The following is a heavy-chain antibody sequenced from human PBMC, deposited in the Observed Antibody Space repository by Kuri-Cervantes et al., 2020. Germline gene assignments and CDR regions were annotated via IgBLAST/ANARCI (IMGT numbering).Heavy chain of an antibody. CDR2: ITGSGDIT. V-gene: IGHV3-23*01. CDR1: GFTFSNYA. CDR3: AKGNVGYYFDY. Sequence: GESLKISCSASGFTFSNYAMSWVRQAPGRGLEWVSAITGSGDITYYAESVKGRFTISRDNSKNTLYLQLNSLRAEDTAVYYCAKGNVGYYFDYWGQGTLVTVSS. D-gene: IGHD2-15*01. J-gene: IGHJ4*02.